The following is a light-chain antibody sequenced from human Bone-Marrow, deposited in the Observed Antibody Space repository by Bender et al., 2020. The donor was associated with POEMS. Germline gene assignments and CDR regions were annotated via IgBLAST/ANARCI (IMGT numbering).Light chain of an antibody. J-gene: IGLJ1*01. CDR1: SSDVGDYNS. CDR3: SSYTVSYSLYV. CDR2: DVT. Sequence: QSALTQPASVSGSPGQSITISCTGTSSDVGDYNSVSWYQQHPGKAPKLIIYDVTNRPSGISNRFSGSKSGNTASLTISGLQAEDEADYYCSSYTVSYSLYVFGTGTKVTVL. V-gene: IGLV2-14*03.